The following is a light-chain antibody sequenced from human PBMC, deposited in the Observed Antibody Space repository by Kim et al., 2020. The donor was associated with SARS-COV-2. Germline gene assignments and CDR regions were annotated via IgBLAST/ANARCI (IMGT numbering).Light chain of an antibody. CDR1: SSDFGGYNY. V-gene: IGLV2-8*01. CDR2: EVT. CDR3: SSYAGGNTWV. J-gene: IGLJ3*02. Sequence: GQSVIISCPGNSSDFGGYNYVSWFQHHPGKAPKLMIYEVTKRPSGVPARFSGSKSGNTASLTVSGLQAEDEADYYCSSYAGGNTWVFGGGTKLTVL.